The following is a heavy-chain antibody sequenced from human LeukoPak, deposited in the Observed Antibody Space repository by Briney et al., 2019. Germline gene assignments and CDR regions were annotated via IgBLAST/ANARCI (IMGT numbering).Heavy chain of an antibody. Sequence: ASVKVSCKASGYTFTSYGISWVRQAPGQGLEWMGWISTYNGNTKYAQKLQGRVTMTTGTSTSTAYMELRSLRSDDTAVYYCARVGGLRLGELSPRNWFDPWGQGTLVTVSS. CDR1: GYTFTSYG. CDR2: ISTYNGNT. D-gene: IGHD3-16*02. CDR3: ARVGGLRLGELSPRNWFDP. V-gene: IGHV1-18*01. J-gene: IGHJ5*02.